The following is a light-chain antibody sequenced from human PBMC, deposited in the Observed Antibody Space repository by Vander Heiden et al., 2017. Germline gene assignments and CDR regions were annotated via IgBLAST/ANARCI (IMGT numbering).Light chain of an antibody. Sequence: SYVLTQPPSVSVAPGQTARITCGGTNIGSKSVHWYQQKPGQAPVLVVYDDSDRPSGIPERFSGSNSGNTATLTISRVEAGDEADYYCQVWDSSSEDVVFGGGTKLTVL. J-gene: IGLJ2*01. V-gene: IGLV3-21*02. CDR3: QVWDSSSEDVV. CDR1: NIGSKS. CDR2: DDS.